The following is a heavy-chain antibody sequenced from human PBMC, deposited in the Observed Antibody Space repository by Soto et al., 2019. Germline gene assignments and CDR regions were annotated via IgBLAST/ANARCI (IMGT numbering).Heavy chain of an antibody. CDR3: AAGVGAVAGTGAFDI. D-gene: IGHD6-19*01. V-gene: IGHV1-58*01. CDR1: GFTFTSSA. Sequence: SVKVSCKASGFTFTSSAVQWVRQARGQRLEWIGWIVVGSGNTNYAQKFQEGVTITRDMSTSTAYMELSSLRSEDTAVYYCAAGVGAVAGTGAFDIWGQGTMVTVSS. CDR2: IVVGSGNT. J-gene: IGHJ3*02.